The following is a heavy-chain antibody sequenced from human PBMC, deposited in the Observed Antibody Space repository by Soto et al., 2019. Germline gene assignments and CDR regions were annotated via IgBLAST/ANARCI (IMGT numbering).Heavy chain of an antibody. D-gene: IGHD2-15*01. V-gene: IGHV1-69*01. J-gene: IGHJ4*01. CDR2: IIPISGTT. CDR3: ARGAEGVGFYLSDC. Sequence: KVSLKASCGSFSYPAVSWVRHAPRQGPEWMGEIIPISGTTNYAHKFHDRVTSTADESMTTAYMELNSLTSEDSAVYYCARGAEGVGFYLSDCWGDGTLVSVSA. CDR1: CGSFSYPA.